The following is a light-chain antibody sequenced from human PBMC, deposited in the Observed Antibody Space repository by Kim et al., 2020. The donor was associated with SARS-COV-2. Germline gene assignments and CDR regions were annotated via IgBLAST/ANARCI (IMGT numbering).Light chain of an antibody. Sequence: LSPGERATLSCRASQSVTNNFLAWYQQRPGQAPRLLIYGASTRATGIPDRISGGGSGTDFTLTISRLDPEDFAVYYCQQYGSSPTSFGQGTKLEIK. V-gene: IGKV3-20*01. CDR2: GAS. CDR1: QSVTNNF. J-gene: IGKJ2*01. CDR3: QQYGSSPTS.